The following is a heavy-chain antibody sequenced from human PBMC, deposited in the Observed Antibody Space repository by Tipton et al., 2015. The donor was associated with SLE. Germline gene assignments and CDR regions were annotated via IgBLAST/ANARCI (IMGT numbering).Heavy chain of an antibody. CDR1: GFTFSDCE. Sequence: SLRLSCAASGFTFSDCEMDWVRQAPGKGLEWVSSISSSGYTANYADSLKGRFTVSRDNAENSLFLQMSSLRAEDTAVYHCARDRNYYDGSVYYDVFDIWGQGTMVTVSS. CDR3: ARDRNYYDGSVYYDVFDI. CDR2: ISSSGYTA. J-gene: IGHJ3*02. D-gene: IGHD3-22*01. V-gene: IGHV3-48*03.